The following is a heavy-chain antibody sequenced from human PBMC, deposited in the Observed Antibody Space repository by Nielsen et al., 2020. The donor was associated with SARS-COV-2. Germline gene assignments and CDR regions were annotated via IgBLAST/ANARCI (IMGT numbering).Heavy chain of an antibody. V-gene: IGHV3-9*01. J-gene: IGHJ4*02. CDR3: AKAQYSSGWYASDY. CDR2: ISWNSGSI. D-gene: IGHD6-19*01. Sequence: GGSLRLSCSASGFTFAYYAMHWVRQAPGKGLDWVSGISWNSGSIGYADSVKGRFTISRDNAKNSLYLQMNSLRAEDTALYYCAKAQYSSGWYASDYWGQGTLVTVSS. CDR1: GFTFAYYA.